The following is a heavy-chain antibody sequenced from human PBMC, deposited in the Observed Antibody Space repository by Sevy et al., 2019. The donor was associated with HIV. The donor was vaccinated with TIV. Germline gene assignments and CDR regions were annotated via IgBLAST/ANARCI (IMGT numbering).Heavy chain of an antibody. J-gene: IGHJ5*02. CDR2: ISYTGNT. CDR3: ARDATEYTSSSVGFDT. Sequence: SETLSLTCTVSGGSISSGNYYWHWIRQPPGKGLEWIGYISYTGNTYYNPSLKSPVTISVDTSNNQFTLRLTSVTAAEPAVYNCARDATEYTSSSVGFDTWGQGTQVTVSS. CDR1: GGSISSGNYY. D-gene: IGHD6-6*01. V-gene: IGHV4-30-4*01.